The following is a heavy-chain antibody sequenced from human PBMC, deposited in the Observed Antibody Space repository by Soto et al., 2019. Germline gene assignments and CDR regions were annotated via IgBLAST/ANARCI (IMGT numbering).Heavy chain of an antibody. CDR2: IYYSGST. D-gene: IGHD3-22*01. Sequence: TSETLSLTCTFSGGSLSRGGYYWSWVRPHPGKGLEWIGYIYYSGSTYYNPSLKSRVTISVDTSKNQFSLKLSSVTAADTAVYYCARVPRITMIVVVTWGQGTLVTVSS. CDR3: ARVPRITMIVVVT. CDR1: GGSLSRGGYY. J-gene: IGHJ4*02. V-gene: IGHV4-31*03.